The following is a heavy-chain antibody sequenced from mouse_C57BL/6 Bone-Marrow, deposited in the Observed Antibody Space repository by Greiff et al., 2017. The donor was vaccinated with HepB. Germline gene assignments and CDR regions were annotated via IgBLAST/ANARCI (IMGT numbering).Heavy chain of an antibody. J-gene: IGHJ2*01. CDR1: GFTFSSYG. CDR3: ARRYGPHFDY. CDR2: ISSGGSYT. Sequence: EVQGVESGGDLVKPGGSLKLSCAASGFTFSSYGMSWVRQTPDKRLEWVATISSGGSYTYYPDSVKGRFTISRDNAKNTLYLQMSSLKSEDTAMYYCARRYGPHFDYWGQGTTLTVSS. D-gene: IGHD1-2*01. V-gene: IGHV5-6*01.